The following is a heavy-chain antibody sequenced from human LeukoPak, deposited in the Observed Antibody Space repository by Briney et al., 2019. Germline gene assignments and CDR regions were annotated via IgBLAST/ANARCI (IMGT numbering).Heavy chain of an antibody. Sequence: ASVKVSCKASGYTFTGYYMHWVRQAPGQGLEWMGWINPNSGGTNYAQKFQGRVTMTRDTSISTAYMELSRLRSDDTAVYYCARDTSIVVVPADRGDAFDIWGQGTMVTVSS. CDR1: GYTFTGYY. D-gene: IGHD2-2*01. CDR2: INPNSGGT. CDR3: ARDTSIVVVPADRGDAFDI. V-gene: IGHV1-2*02. J-gene: IGHJ3*02.